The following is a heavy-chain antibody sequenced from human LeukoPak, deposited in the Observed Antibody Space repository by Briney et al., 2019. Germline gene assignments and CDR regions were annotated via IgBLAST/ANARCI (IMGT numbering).Heavy chain of an antibody. D-gene: IGHD3-10*01. V-gene: IGHV4-61*01. Sequence: SETLSLTCTVSGGSVSSGSYYWSWIRQPPGKGLEWIGYIYYSGSTNYNPSLKSRVTISVDTSKNQFSLKLSSVTAADTAVYYCARVEKGYHYGSGSPASPYYFDYWGQGTLVTVSS. J-gene: IGHJ4*02. CDR2: IYYSGST. CDR1: GGSVSSGSYY. CDR3: ARVEKGYHYGSGSPASPYYFDY.